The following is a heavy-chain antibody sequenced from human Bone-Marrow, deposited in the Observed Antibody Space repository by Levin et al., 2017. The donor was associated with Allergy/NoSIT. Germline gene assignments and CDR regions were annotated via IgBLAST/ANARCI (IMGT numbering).Heavy chain of an antibody. Sequence: GGSLRLSCAVSGFNFNAYGMTWVRQAPGKGLEWVSTIRGSDDSTYYTDSARGRFTISRDTSEDTLYLQLNSLRAEDTAVYYCATFDYSSYGYFFDYWGQGTLVTVSS. D-gene: IGHD4-11*01. CDR3: ATFDYSSYGYFFDY. CDR2: IRGSDDST. V-gene: IGHV3-23*01. J-gene: IGHJ4*02. CDR1: GFNFNAYG.